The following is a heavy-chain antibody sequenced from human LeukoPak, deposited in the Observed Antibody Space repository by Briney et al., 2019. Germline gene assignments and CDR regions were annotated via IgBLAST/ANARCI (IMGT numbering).Heavy chain of an antibody. CDR3: ARFTPQGYGWGGYNWFDP. D-gene: IGHD3-16*01. J-gene: IGHJ5*02. Sequence: SETLSLTCTVSGGSISSYYWSWIRQPPGKGLEWIGYIYYSGSTNYNPSLKSRVTISVDTSKNQFSLKLSSVTAADTAVYYCARFTPQGYGWGGYNWFDPWGQGNLVIVSS. CDR1: GGSISSYY. CDR2: IYYSGST. V-gene: IGHV4-59*01.